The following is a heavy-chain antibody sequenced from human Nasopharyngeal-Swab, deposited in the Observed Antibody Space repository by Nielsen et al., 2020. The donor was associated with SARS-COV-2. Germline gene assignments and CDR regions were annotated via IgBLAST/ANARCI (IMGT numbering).Heavy chain of an antibody. J-gene: IGHJ6*02. V-gene: IGHV3-21*06. D-gene: IGHD4-23*01. CDR3: AKFLTVTPVVTFSYGMDV. CDR1: GFTFNKYN. CDR2: ISSSSSYI. Sequence: GGSLRLSCAASGFTFNKYNFNWVRQAPGKGLEWVSSISSSSSYIYYADSVKGRFTVSRDNSKNLFYLQMNSLRVEDTAVYFCAKFLTVTPVVTFSYGMDVWGQGTTVTVSS.